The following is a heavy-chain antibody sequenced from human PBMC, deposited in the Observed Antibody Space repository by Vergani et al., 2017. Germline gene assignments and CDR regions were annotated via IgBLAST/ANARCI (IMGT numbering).Heavy chain of an antibody. CDR1: GFTFSSYA. J-gene: IGHJ4*02. Sequence: VQLVESGGGVVQPGRSLRLSCAASGFTFSSYAMHWVRQAPGKGLEWVAVISYDGSNKYYADSVKGRFTISRDNSKNTLYLQMNSLRAEDTAVYYCARDGEPGIAAAGYFDYWGQGTLVTVSS. CDR3: ARDGEPGIAAAGYFDY. V-gene: IGHV3-30-3*01. D-gene: IGHD6-13*01. CDR2: ISYDGSNK.